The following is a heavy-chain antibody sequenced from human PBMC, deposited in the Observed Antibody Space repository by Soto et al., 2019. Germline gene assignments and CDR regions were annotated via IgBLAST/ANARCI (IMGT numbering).Heavy chain of an antibody. D-gene: IGHD6-19*01. CDR1: GGSFSGYY. CDR2: INHSGTT. CDR3: ARPTRQWLGLRYYYGMDV. Sequence: PSETLSLTCAVYGGSFSGYYWSWIRQPPGKGLEWIGEINHSGTTNYNPSLKSRVTISVDTSKNQFSLKLSSVTAADTAVYYCARPTRQWLGLRYYYGMDVWSQGTTVTVSS. J-gene: IGHJ6*02. V-gene: IGHV4-34*01.